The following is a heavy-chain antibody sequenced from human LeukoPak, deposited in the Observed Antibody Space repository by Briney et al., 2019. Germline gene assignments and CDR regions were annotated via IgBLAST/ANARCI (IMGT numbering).Heavy chain of an antibody. V-gene: IGHV4-30-2*01. J-gene: IGHJ3*02. Sequence: SQTLSLTCAVSGGSISSGGYSWSWIRQPPGKGLEWIGYIYHSGSTYYNPSLKSRVTISVDRSKNQFSLKLSSVTAADPAVYYCASYIDYCSGGSCYSAFDIWGQGTMVTVSS. CDR3: ASYIDYCSGGSCYSAFDI. D-gene: IGHD2-15*01. CDR1: GGSISSGGYS. CDR2: IYHSGST.